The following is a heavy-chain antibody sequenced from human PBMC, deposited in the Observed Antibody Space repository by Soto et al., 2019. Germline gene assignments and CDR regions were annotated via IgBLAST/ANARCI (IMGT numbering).Heavy chain of an antibody. V-gene: IGHV4-34*01. CDR2: INHSGST. Sequence: SETLSLTCAVYGGSFSGYYWSWIRQPPGKGLEWIGEINHSGSTNYNPSLKSRVTISVDTSKNQFSLKLSSVTAADTAVYYCARGQRVRGIAARPQAGGGTSIRKFDPWGQGTLVTVSS. D-gene: IGHD6-6*01. CDR1: GGSFSGYY. J-gene: IGHJ5*02. CDR3: ARGQRVRGIAARPQAGGGTSIRKFDP.